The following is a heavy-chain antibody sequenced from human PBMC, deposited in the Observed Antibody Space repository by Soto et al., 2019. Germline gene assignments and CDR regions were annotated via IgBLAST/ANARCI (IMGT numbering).Heavy chain of an antibody. CDR1: GYTFTSYA. J-gene: IGHJ2*01. D-gene: IGHD3-22*01. CDR3: ARGGYDSRGYYGGGYWDFDL. V-gene: IGHV1-3*05. Sequence: QVQLVQSGAEEKKPGASVKVSCKASGYTFTSYAMHWVRQAPGQRLEWMGWINAGNGNTKYSQKFQGRVTITRDTSASTAYRELSSLRSADTAVYYWARGGYDSRGYYGGGYWDFDLWGRGTLVTVSS. CDR2: INAGNGNT.